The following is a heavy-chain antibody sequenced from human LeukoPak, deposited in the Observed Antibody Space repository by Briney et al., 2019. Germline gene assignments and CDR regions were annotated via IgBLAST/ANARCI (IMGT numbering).Heavy chain of an antibody. D-gene: IGHD6-6*01. CDR1: GFTFTDYW. V-gene: IGHV3-74*01. CDR3: ARLRAARTESYFYYGMDV. J-gene: IGHJ6*02. CDR2: ISADGRMT. Sequence: GGSLRLSCAASGFTFTDYWMHWVRQAPGKGLVWVSRISADGRMTDYEDSVKGRFTVSRDNAKNTLYLQMNRVRVEDTAVYYCARLRAARTESYFYYGMDVWGQGTTVTVSS.